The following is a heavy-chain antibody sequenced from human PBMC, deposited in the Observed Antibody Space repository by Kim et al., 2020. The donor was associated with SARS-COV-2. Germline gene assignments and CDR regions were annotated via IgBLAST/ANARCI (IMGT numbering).Heavy chain of an antibody. V-gene: IGHV4-39*07. D-gene: IGHD6-13*01. Sequence: SLKSRVTISVDTSKNQFSLKLSSVTAADTAVYYCAREGIAAVLNGGWFDPWGQGTLVTVSS. CDR3: AREGIAAVLNGGWFDP. J-gene: IGHJ5*02.